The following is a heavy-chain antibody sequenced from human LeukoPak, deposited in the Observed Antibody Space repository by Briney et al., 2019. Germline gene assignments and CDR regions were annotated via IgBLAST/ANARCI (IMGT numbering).Heavy chain of an antibody. CDR2: IKHDGSEK. V-gene: IGHV3-7*01. Sequence: GGSLRLSCTASGFTFGDNAMSWVRQAPGKGLEWVANIKHDGSEKYYVDSVKGRFTISRDNAKNSLYLQMNSLRAEDTAVYYCARRLGLGFGEYSNNWFDPWGQGTLVTVSS. CDR1: GFTFGDNA. D-gene: IGHD3-10*01. J-gene: IGHJ5*02. CDR3: ARRLGLGFGEYSNNWFDP.